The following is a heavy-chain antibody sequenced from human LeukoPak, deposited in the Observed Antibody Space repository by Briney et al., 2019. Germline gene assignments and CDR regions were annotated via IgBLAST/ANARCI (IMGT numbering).Heavy chain of an antibody. CDR3: ARGYSNYGYTFDM. J-gene: IGHJ3*02. D-gene: IGHD4-11*01. CDR2: ISSSSNYI. V-gene: IGHV3-21*01. Sequence: PGGSLRLSCAASGFTFSSYSMNWVRQAPGKGLEWVSSISSSSNYIYYADSVKGRFTISRDNAKNSLYLQMKSLRAEDTAVYYCARGYSNYGYTFDMWGQGTMVTVSS. CDR1: GFTFSSYS.